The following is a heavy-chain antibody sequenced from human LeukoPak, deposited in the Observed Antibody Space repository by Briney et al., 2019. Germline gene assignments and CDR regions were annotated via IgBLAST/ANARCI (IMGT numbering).Heavy chain of an antibody. CDR2: IYYSGST. Sequence: PSQTLSLTCTVSGGSISGGGYYWSWIRQHPGKGLEWIGYIYYSGSTYYNPSLKSRVTISVDTSKNQFSLKLSSVTAADTAVYYCAREGVGAFDIWGQGTMVTVSS. J-gene: IGHJ3*02. CDR3: AREGVGAFDI. V-gene: IGHV4-31*03. D-gene: IGHD2-15*01. CDR1: GGSISGGGYY.